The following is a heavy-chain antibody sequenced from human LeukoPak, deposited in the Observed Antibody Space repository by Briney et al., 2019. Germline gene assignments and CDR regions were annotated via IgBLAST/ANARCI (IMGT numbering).Heavy chain of an antibody. D-gene: IGHD3-22*01. V-gene: IGHV4-61*01. CDR1: GGSISSGSYY. CDR3: ARGRGAYYYDSSGSYYYYYYMDV. CDR2: IYYSGST. J-gene: IGHJ6*03. Sequence: SETLSLTCTVSGGSISSGSYYWSWIRQPPGKGLEWIGYIYYSGSTNYNPSLKSRVTISVDTSKNQFSLKLSSVTAADTAVYYCARGRGAYYYDSSGSYYYYYYMDVWGKGTTVTISS.